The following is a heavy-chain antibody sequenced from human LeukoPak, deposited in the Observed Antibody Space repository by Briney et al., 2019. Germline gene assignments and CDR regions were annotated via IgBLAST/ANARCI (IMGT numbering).Heavy chain of an antibody. CDR1: GFTFSSYA. V-gene: IGHV3-30*04. J-gene: IGHJ4*02. D-gene: IGHD3-9*01. CDR2: ISYDGSNK. CDR3: ARGWDILTGYYGRHFDY. Sequence: GGSLRLSCAASGFTFSSYAMNWVRQAPGKGLEWVAGISYDGSNKYYADSAKGRFTISRDNSKNTLYLQMNSLRAEDTAVYYCARGWDILTGYYGRHFDYWGQGALVTVSS.